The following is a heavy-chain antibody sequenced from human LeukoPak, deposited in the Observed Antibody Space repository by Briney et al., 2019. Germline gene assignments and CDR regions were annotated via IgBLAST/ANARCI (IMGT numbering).Heavy chain of an antibody. CDR3: AKKTHEDGLRGVRGGFDY. V-gene: IGHV3-23*01. J-gene: IGHJ4*02. CDR1: GFTFSNSA. D-gene: IGHD3-3*01. CDR2: ISGSSGNT. Sequence: GGSLRLSCAASGFTFSNSARSWVRQAPGKGLEWVSSISGSSGNTFYTDSVKGRFIISRDTSKNTLYLQMSSLRAEDTAVYYCAKKTHEDGLRGVRGGFDYWGQGTLVTVSS.